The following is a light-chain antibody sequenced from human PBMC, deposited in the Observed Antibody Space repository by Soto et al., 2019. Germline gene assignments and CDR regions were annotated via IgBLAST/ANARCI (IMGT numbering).Light chain of an antibody. CDR1: RSDIGSYNL. J-gene: IGLJ1*01. CDR2: EDS. V-gene: IGLV2-23*02. Sequence: QSALTQPASVSGSPGQSITISCTGTRSDIGSYNLVSWYQQYPGKAPKLMIYEDSKRPSGVSNRFSGSKSGNTASLTISGLQAEDEADYYCCSYAGSNSVAVFGTGTKVTVL. CDR3: CSYAGSNSVAV.